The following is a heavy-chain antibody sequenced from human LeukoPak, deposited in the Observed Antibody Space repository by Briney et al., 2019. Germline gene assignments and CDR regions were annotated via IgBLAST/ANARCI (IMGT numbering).Heavy chain of an antibody. J-gene: IGHJ6*04. CDR1: GFTFSSYD. D-gene: IGHD3-10*02. V-gene: IGHV3-30*02. CDR2: LRNDGRSK. Sequence: RAGGSQRLSCAASGFTFSSYDMHWVRQAPGKGLEWVAFLRNDGRSKYYADSVKGRFTISRDNAKNSLYLQMNSLRAEDTAVYYCAELGITMIGGVWGKGTTVTISS. CDR3: AELGITMIGGV.